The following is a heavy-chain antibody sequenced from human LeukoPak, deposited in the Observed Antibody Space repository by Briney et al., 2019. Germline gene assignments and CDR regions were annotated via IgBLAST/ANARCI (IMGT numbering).Heavy chain of an antibody. CDR1: GFTFSSYS. J-gene: IGHJ4*02. CDR2: ISSSSGYI. D-gene: IGHD2-2*01. V-gene: IGHV3-21*01. Sequence: NPGGALRLSCAASGFTFSSYSMNWVRQAPGKGRGWGSSISSSSGYIYYADSVKGRVTISRDNAKNSLYLQMNSLRAEDTAVYYCARDLPGGVVPAASDYWGQGTLVTVSS. CDR3: ARDLPGGVVPAASDY.